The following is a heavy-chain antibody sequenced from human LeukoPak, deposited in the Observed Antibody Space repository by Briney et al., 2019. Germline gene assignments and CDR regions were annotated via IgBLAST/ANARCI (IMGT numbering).Heavy chain of an antibody. CDR3: ARGLGSMLRGGSNWFDP. CDR2: IYTSGTT. J-gene: IGHJ5*02. V-gene: IGHV4-61*02. D-gene: IGHD3-10*01. Sequence: SETLSLTCTVSGASITSGTYYWGWIRQPAGKGLEYIGRIYTSGTTNCNPSVKSRVTISIDTSKNQFSLTLRSVTAADTAVYYCARGLGSMLRGGSNWFDPWGQGTLVIVSS. CDR1: GASITSGTYY.